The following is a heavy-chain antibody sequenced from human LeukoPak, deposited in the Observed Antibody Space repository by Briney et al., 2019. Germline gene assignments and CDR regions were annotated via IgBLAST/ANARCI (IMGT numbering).Heavy chain of an antibody. D-gene: IGHD3-9*01. CDR2: IYYSGST. CDR1: GGSISSYY. CDR3: ARGDYYDILAGYPY. Sequence: KSSETLSLTCTVSGGSISSYYWSWIRQPPGKGLEWIGYIYYSGSTNYNPSLKSRVTISVDTSKNQFSLKLSSVTAADTAVYYCARGDYYDILAGYPYWGQGTLVTVSS. V-gene: IGHV4-59*01. J-gene: IGHJ4*02.